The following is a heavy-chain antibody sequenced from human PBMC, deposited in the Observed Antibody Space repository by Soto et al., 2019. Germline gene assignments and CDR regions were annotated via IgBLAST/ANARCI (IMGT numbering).Heavy chain of an antibody. CDR1: GFFCSSYD. J-gene: IGHJ3*02. CDR3: AKETATGGGAFDI. D-gene: IGHD2-8*02. V-gene: IGHV3-23*01. CDR2: ILVDGRT. Sequence: GGSLRLSCAASGFFCSSYDMSWVRQAPGKGLEWVSTILVDGRTFYVDSVKGRFTISRDSSQNTVYLQMNSLTVGDTALYYCAKETATGGGAFDICGQGTMVTV.